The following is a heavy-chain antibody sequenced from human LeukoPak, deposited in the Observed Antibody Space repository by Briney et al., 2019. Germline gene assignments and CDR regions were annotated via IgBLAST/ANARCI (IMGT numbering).Heavy chain of an antibody. CDR1: GFTFSSYA. CDR2: ISYDGSNN. V-gene: IGHV3-30-3*01. CDR3: ARDLHGYSYGYFDY. Sequence: GGSLRLSCAASGFTFSSYAMHWVRQAPGKGLEWVAVISYDGSNNYYADSVKGRFTISRDNSENTLYLHMNSLRAEDTVSYYCARDLHGYSYGYFDYWGQGTLVTVSS. J-gene: IGHJ4*02. D-gene: IGHD5-18*01.